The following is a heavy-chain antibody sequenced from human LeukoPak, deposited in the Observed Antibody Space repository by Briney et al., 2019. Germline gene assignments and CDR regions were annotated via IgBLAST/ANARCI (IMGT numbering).Heavy chain of an antibody. CDR3: AKDRCSNGVGCYYYYMDV. D-gene: IGHD2-8*01. J-gene: IGHJ6*03. Sequence: GGSLRLSCAGSGFTFSSYGMSWVRQAPGKGLEWVSAISGSGNTIYYADSVKGRFTISRDNPKNTLYLQMNSLRAEDTAVYYCAKDRCSNGVGCYYYYMDVWGKGTTVTISS. V-gene: IGHV3-23*01. CDR1: GFTFSSYG. CDR2: ISGSGNTI.